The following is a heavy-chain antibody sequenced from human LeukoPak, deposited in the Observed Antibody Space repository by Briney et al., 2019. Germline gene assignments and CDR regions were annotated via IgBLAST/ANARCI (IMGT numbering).Heavy chain of an antibody. CDR1: GGSFSGYY. D-gene: IGHD3-10*01. J-gene: IGHJ4*02. CDR2: INHSGST. Sequence: SETLSLTCAVYGGSFSGYYWSWIRQPPVKGLEWIGEINHSGSTNYNPSLKSRVTISVDTSKNQFSLKLSSVTAADTAVYYCARGANGSGPIDYWGQGTLVTVSS. CDR3: ARGANGSGPIDY. V-gene: IGHV4-34*01.